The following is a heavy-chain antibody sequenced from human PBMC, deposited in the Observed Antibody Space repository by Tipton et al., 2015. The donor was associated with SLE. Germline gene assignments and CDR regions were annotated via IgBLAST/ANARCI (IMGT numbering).Heavy chain of an antibody. CDR2: IYHSGST. D-gene: IGHD3-16*01. V-gene: IGHV4-39*07. CDR3: AREIGSSAWGTFGELDY. J-gene: IGHJ4*02. CDR1: GGSISSSSYY. Sequence: TLSLTCTVSGGSISSSSYYWGWIRQPPGKGLEWVGSIYHSGSTNYNPSLKSRVTISVDTSKNQFSLKLSSVTAADTAVYYCAREIGSSAWGTFGELDYWGQGTLVTVSS.